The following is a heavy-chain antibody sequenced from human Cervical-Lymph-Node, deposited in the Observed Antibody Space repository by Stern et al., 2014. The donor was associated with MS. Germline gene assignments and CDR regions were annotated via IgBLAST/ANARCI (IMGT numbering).Heavy chain of an antibody. CDR3: ATQGPIYNWFDS. J-gene: IGHJ5*01. V-gene: IGHV5-51*01. CDR1: GYTFTDYY. CDR2: IYPGDSHT. Sequence: VQLVQSGAEVKKPGESLKISCQGSGYTFTDYYIGWVRQMPGKGLEWMGIIYPGDSHTTYSPSFRGQVTISADKSISTAYLEWSSLEASDTAVYYCATQGPIYNWFDSWGQGTLVTVSS.